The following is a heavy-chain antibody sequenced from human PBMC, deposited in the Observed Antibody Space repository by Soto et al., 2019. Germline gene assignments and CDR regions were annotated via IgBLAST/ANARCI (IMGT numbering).Heavy chain of an antibody. D-gene: IGHD3-10*01. CDR1: GESVTGYF. Sequence: QVRLQESGPGLVQPSETLSLTCSVSGESVTGYFWSWIRQPPGKPLEWLGHIYYAAISKYNPSLESRVTMSVDTTKNEFALSLTSVTAADTAVYYCARPRDVAERGFRGHGWYFDVWGRGALVVVSS. V-gene: IGHV4-59*08. J-gene: IGHJ2*01. CDR2: IYYAAIS. CDR3: ARPRDVAERGFRGHGWYFDV.